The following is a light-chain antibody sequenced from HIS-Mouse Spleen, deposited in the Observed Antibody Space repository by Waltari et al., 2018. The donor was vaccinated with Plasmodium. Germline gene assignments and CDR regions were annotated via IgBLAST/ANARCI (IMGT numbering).Light chain of an antibody. Sequence: IVITQSPATLSVSPGERATLSCRASQSVSSKLAWYQQKPGQAPRLLIYGASTRATGIPARFSGSGSGTEFTLTISSLQSEDFAVYYCQQYNNWSFTFGPGTKVDIK. J-gene: IGKJ3*01. V-gene: IGKV3-15*01. CDR1: QSVSSK. CDR2: GAS. CDR3: QQYNNWSFT.